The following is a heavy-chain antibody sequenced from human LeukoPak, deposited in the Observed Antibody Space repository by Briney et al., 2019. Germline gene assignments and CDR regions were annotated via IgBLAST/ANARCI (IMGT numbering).Heavy chain of an antibody. V-gene: IGHV1-2*02. CDR3: ARDGNFDY. D-gene: IGHD1-1*01. Sequence: ASVKVSCKACGYMFAGYNLHWVRQGPGQGLEWMGWINPNNGGTNYAQKFQGRVTMTRDTSISTAYMELSSLRSDDTAVYYCARDGNFDYWGQGTLVIVSS. J-gene: IGHJ4*02. CDR1: GYMFAGYN. CDR2: INPNNGGT.